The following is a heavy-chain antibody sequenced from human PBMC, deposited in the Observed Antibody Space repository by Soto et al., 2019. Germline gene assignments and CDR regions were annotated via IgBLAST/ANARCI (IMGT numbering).Heavy chain of an antibody. J-gene: IGHJ4*02. CDR3: AKDTPPGIAAPPYYFDY. CDR2: ISYDGSNK. CDR1: GFTFSSYG. D-gene: IGHD6-6*01. V-gene: IGHV3-30*18. Sequence: PGGSLRLSCAASGFTFSSYGMHWVRQAPGKGLEWVAVISYDGSNKYYADSVKGRFTISRDNSKNTLYLQMNSLRAEDTAVYYCAKDTPPGIAAPPYYFDYWGQGTLVTVSS.